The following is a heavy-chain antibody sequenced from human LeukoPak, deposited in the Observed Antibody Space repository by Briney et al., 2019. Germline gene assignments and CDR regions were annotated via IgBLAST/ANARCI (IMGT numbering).Heavy chain of an antibody. CDR1: GFTVSSNY. CDR3: ARTRGYSSSPIRTPCFDY. V-gene: IGHV3-66*01. D-gene: IGHD6-6*01. J-gene: IGHJ4*02. CDR2: IYSGGST. Sequence: PGGSLRLSCAASGFTVSSNYMSWVRQAPGKGLEWVSVIYSGGSTYYADSVKGRFTISRDNSKNTLYLQMNSLRAEDTAVYYCARTRGYSSSPIRTPCFDYWGQGTLVTVSS.